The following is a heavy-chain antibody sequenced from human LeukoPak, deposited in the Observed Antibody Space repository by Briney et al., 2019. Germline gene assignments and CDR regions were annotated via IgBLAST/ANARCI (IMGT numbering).Heavy chain of an antibody. CDR3: ARVGYNGWNFEN. CDR2: ISQDVSHK. V-gene: IGHV3-7*01. Sequence: GSLRLSCAASGFTFSSYWMSWVRQAPGKGRQSVAYISQDVSHKYYVDSVKGRFTISRDNAKNSLHLEMNSLRAEDTALYYCARVGYNGWNFENWGQGTLVTVSS. D-gene: IGHD5-12*01. CDR1: GFTFSSYW. J-gene: IGHJ4*02.